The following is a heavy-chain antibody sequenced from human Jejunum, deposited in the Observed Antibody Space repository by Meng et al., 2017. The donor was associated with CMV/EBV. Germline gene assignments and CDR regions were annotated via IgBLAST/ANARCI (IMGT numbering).Heavy chain of an antibody. CDR2: IYYSGST. Sequence: QLQLQQSGPGLVKPSETRSLICSVSGDSISSGSYYWAWIRQPPGKGLEWIGSIYYSGSTYRNPSLKSRVTISVDTSKNQFSLKLSSVTAADTAIYYCARDLAPLYDSSGFSLGQGTLVTVSS. D-gene: IGHD3-22*01. CDR3: ARDLAPLYDSSGFS. J-gene: IGHJ5*02. V-gene: IGHV4-39*07. CDR1: GDSISSGSYY.